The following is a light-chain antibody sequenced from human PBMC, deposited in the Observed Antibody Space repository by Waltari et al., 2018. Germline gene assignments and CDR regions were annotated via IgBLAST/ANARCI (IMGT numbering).Light chain of an antibody. V-gene: IGKV1-5*03. CDR3: LQYNTDSRWT. CDR2: KAS. J-gene: IGKJ1*01. Sequence: DIQMTQSPSTLSASVGDRVTITCRASQSISSWLAWYQQKPGKAPKLLIYKASNLESGVPSSFSGGGSGTEFTLTISSLQPDDFATYYCLQYNTDSRWTFGQGTKVEIK. CDR1: QSISSW.